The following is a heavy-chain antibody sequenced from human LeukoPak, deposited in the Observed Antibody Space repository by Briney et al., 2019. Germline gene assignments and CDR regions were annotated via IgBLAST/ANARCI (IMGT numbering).Heavy chain of an antibody. V-gene: IGHV3-21*01. CDR3: ARDLWLGERGLFFFEY. J-gene: IGHJ4*02. CDR1: GFTFSSYS. D-gene: IGHD3-22*01. Sequence: GGSLRLSCAASGFTFSSYSMNWVRQAPGKGLEWVSSISSSSSYIYCADSVKGRFTISRDNAKNTLYLQMDSLRAEDTAVYYCARDLWLGERGLFFFEYWGQGALVTVAS. CDR2: ISSSSSYI.